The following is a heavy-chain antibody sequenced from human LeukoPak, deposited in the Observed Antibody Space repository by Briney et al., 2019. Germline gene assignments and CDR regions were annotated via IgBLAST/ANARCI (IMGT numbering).Heavy chain of an antibody. D-gene: IGHD1-26*01. CDR1: GGSISSSNW. CDR3: ARVGGASGFGAFDI. J-gene: IGHJ3*02. Sequence: SETLSLTCAVSGGSISSSNWWSWVRQPPGKGLEWIGEIYHSGSTNYNPSLKSRVTISVDRSKNQFSLKLSSVTAADTAVYYCARVGGASGFGAFDIWGQGTMVTVSS. V-gene: IGHV4-4*02. CDR2: IYHSGST.